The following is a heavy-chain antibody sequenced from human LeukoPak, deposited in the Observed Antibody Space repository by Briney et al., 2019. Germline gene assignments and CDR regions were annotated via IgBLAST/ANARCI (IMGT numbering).Heavy chain of an antibody. V-gene: IGHV4-59*08. CDR3: ARLNYGDDY. J-gene: IGHJ4*02. D-gene: IGHD4/OR15-4a*01. CDR2: IYYSGST. CDR1: GGSIRSYY. Sequence: SETLSLTCTVSGGSIRSYYWSWIRQPPGKGLEWIGYIYYSGSTNYNPSLKSRVTISVDTSKNQFSLKLSSVTAADTAVYYCARLNYGDDYWGQGTLVTVSS.